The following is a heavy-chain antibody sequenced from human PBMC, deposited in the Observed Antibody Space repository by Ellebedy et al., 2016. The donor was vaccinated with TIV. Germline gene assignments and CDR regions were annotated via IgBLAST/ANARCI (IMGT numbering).Heavy chain of an antibody. CDR2: ISGSGGST. V-gene: IGHV3-23*01. CDR3: AKDGRYCSSTSCYMDAFDI. CDR1: GFTFSSYA. Sequence: GGSLRLXXAASGFTFSSYAMSWVRQAPGKGLEWVSAISGSGGSTYYADSVKGRFTISRDNSKNTLYLQMNSLRAEDTAVYYCAKDGRYCSSTSCYMDAFDIWGQGTMVTVSS. D-gene: IGHD2-2*02. J-gene: IGHJ3*02.